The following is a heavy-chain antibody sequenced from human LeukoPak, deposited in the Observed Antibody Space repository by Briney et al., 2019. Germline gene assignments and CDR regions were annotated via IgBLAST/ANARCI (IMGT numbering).Heavy chain of an antibody. CDR2: IYHSGST. V-gene: IGHV4-4*02. J-gene: IGHJ5*02. CDR1: GGSISSSNW. Sequence: SSETLSLTCAVSGGSISSSNWWSWVRQPPGKGLEWIGEIYHSGSTNYNPSLKSRVTISVDTSKNQFSLKLSSVTAADTAVYYCARVMLTGYSNWFDPWGQGTLVTVSS. CDR3: ARVMLTGYSNWFDP. D-gene: IGHD3-9*01.